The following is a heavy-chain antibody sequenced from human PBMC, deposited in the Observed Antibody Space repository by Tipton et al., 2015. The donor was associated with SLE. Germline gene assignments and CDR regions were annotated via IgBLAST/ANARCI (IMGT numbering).Heavy chain of an antibody. CDR2: INHSGST. D-gene: IGHD3-16*02. CDR1: GGSFSGYY. CDR3: ARTQYTFGGVIAPFDY. V-gene: IGHV4-34*01. Sequence: LRLSCAVYGGSFSGYYWSWIRQPPGKGLEWIGEINHSGSTNYNPSLKSRVTISVDTSKNQFSLKLSSMTAADTAVYYCARTQYTFGGVIAPFDYWGQGTLVTVSS. J-gene: IGHJ4*02.